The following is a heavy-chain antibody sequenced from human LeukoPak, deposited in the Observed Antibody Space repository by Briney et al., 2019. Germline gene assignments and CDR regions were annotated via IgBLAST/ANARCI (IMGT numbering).Heavy chain of an antibody. CDR3: ARDTQGVRGDYFDY. D-gene: IGHD3-10*02. CDR2: IIPILGIA. V-gene: IGHV1-69*04. J-gene: IGHJ4*02. Sequence: SVKVSCKASGYTFTSYGISWVRQAPGQGLEWMGRIIPILGIANYAQKFQGRVTITADKSTSTAYMELSSLRSEDTAVYYCARDTQGVRGDYFDYWGQGTLVTVSS. CDR1: GYTFTSYG.